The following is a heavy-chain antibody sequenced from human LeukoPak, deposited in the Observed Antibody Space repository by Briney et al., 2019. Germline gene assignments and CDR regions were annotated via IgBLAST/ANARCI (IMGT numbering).Heavy chain of an antibody. V-gene: IGHV3-21*01. CDR2: ISSSSSYI. Sequence: GRSLRLSCAASGHTFRSYSMNCVSQAPTKGLEWVSSISSSSSYIYYADSVKGRFTISRDNAKNSLYLQMNSLRAEDTAVYYCARHGEFFDYWGQGTLVTVSS. CDR3: ARHGEFFDY. CDR1: GHTFRSYS. D-gene: IGHD3-10*01. J-gene: IGHJ4*02.